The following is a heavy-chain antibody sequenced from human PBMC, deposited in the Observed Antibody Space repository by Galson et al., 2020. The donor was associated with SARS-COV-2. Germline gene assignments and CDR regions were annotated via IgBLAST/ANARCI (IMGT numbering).Heavy chain of an antibody. V-gene: IGHV3-13*01. Sequence: GESLRLSCAASGFTFSSYDMHWVRQPTGKRLEWVSAIDTAAYTYYTDSVKGRFTISRENAKKSLYLQMNSLRAEDTAVYYCAKIAATGDAFDIWGQGTMVSVSS. D-gene: IGHD6-13*01. CDR2: IDTAAYT. CDR3: AKIAATGDAFDI. CDR1: GFTFSSYD. J-gene: IGHJ3*02.